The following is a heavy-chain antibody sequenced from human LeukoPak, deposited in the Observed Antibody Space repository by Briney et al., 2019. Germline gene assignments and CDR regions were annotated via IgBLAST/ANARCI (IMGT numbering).Heavy chain of an antibody. J-gene: IGHJ4*02. CDR1: GSTFSSYA. CDR2: ISGSGDTT. D-gene: IGHD6-6*01. Sequence: GGSLRLSCVASGSTFSSYAMSWVRQAPGKGLEWVSGISGSGDTTYYADSVTGRFTISRDNSKNTLFLQMTSLRADDSAVYYCAKDSVAARPLYYFDYWGQGTLVTVSS. V-gene: IGHV3-23*01. CDR3: AKDSVAARPLYYFDY.